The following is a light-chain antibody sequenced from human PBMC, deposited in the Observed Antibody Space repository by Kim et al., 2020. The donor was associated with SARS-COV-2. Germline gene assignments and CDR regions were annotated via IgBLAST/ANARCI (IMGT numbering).Light chain of an antibody. CDR3: QQYNTWYT. J-gene: IGKJ2*01. Sequence: DIQMTQFPSTLSTSVGDRVTITCRASQSVSHWLAWYQQKPGKAPKVLIYDTSKLKSGVPSRFSGSGFGTEFTLTISSLQPDDFATYYCQQYNTWYTFGQGTKLEI. CDR1: QSVSHW. CDR2: DTS. V-gene: IGKV1-5*03.